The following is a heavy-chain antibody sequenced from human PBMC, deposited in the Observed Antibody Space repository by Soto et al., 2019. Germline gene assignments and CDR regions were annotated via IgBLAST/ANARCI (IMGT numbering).Heavy chain of an antibody. CDR1: GCPFSNYG. J-gene: IGHJ4*02. Sequence: QVQLVESGGGVVQPGRCLRLSCEASGCPFSNYGMHWVRQAPGKGLEWVAVISYDGSIKHYADSVRGRFTVSRDNSKNTLYLEMNSLRAEDMALYYCARPGRGGLYYSDSWGQGTLVTVSS. CDR2: ISYDGSIK. V-gene: IGHV3-30*03. CDR3: ARPGRGGLYYSDS.